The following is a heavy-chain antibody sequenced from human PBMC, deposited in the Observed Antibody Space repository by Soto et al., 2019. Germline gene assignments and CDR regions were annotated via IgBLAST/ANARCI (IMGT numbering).Heavy chain of an antibody. V-gene: IGHV3-48*01. D-gene: IGHD6-13*01. CDR3: AKDQSSSWPRFDY. J-gene: IGHJ4*02. Sequence: GGSLRLSCAASGFTFSSYSMNWIRQAPGKGLEWVSYISSSSSTIYYADSVKGRFTISRDNAKNTLYLQMNSLRAEDTAVYYCAKDQSSSWPRFDYWGQGTLVTVSS. CDR1: GFTFSSYS. CDR2: ISSSSSTI.